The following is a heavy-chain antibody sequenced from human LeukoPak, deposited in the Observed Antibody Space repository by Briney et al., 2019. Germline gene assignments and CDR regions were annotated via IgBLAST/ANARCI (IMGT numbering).Heavy chain of an antibody. CDR3: ARRSWGNYYFNSSSPPDY. D-gene: IGHD3-22*01. J-gene: IGHJ4*02. Sequence: ASVKVSCKASGYTFTSYYMNWVRQAPGQGLEWMGWINPNLGGTNYAQKFQGRVTITRDKSTSTAYMELSRLRSDDTAVYYCARRSWGNYYFNSSSPPDYWGQGSLVTVSS. CDR2: INPNLGGT. V-gene: IGHV1-2*02. CDR1: GYTFTSYY.